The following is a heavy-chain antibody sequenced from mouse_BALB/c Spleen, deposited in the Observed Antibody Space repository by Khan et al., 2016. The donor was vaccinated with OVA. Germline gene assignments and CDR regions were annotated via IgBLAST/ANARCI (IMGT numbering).Heavy chain of an antibody. CDR3: ARSDGYYGRGAMDY. V-gene: IGHV5-9-3*01. Sequence: EVELVESGGGLVKPGGSLKVSCAVSGFTLSRYAMSWVRQTPEKRLEWVATISSGGTYTYYPDSVKGRFTISRDNAENTLYLQMSSLRSEDTAMYYVARSDGYYGRGAMDYWGQGTSVTVSS. CDR2: ISSGGTYT. J-gene: IGHJ4*01. CDR1: GFTLSRYA. D-gene: IGHD2-3*01.